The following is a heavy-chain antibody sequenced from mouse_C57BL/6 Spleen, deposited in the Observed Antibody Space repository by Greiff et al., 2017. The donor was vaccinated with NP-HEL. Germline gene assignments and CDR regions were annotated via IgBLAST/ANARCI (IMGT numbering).Heavy chain of an antibody. V-gene: IGHV7-3*01. CDR2: IRNKANGYTT. CDR3: ARSSTGTRYFDY. D-gene: IGHD4-1*02. CDR1: GFTFTDYY. J-gene: IGHJ2*01. Sequence: EVKLVESGGGLVQPGGSLSLSCAASGFTFTDYYMSWVRQPPGKALEWLGFIRNKANGYTTEYSASVKGRFTISRDNSQSILYLQMNALRAEDSATYYCARSSTGTRYFDYWGQGTTLTVSS.